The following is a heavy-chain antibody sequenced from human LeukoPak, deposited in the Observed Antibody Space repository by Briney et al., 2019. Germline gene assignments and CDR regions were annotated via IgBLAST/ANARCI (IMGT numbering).Heavy chain of an antibody. D-gene: IGHD3-3*01. CDR2: IYHSGST. CDR3: ASGQYYDLWSGYYVD. J-gene: IGHJ4*02. CDR1: GGSISSSNW. V-gene: IGHV4-4*02. Sequence: SGTLSLTCAVSGGSISSSNWWSWVRQPPGKGLEWIGEIYHSGSTNYNPSLESRVTISVDTSKNHFSLKLSSVTAADTAVYYCASGQYYDLWSGYYVDWGQGTLVTVSA.